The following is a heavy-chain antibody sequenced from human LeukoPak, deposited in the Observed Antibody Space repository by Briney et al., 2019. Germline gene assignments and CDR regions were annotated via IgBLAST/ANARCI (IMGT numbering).Heavy chain of an antibody. CDR3: ARDRYYYDTSRYYSAFEP. CDR1: GGSISSYY. D-gene: IGHD3-22*01. V-gene: IGHV4-59*12. J-gene: IGHJ3*01. CDR2: IYYSGST. Sequence: PSETLSLTCTVSGGSISSYYWSWIRQPPGKGLEWIGDIYYSGSTNYNPSLKSRVTISVDKSKNQFSLKLTAVTAADTAIYYCARDRYYYDTSRYYSAFEPWGQGTMVTVSS.